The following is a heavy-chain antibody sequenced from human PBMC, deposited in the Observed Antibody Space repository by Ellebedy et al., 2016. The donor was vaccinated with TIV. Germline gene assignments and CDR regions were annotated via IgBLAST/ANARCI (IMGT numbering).Heavy chain of an antibody. D-gene: IGHD3-10*02. V-gene: IGHV3-21*06. CDR2: LSGTISFV. CDR3: ARVNVVRQYGMDV. CDR1: VFTFSSYT. Sequence: GESLKISCAASVFTFSSYTMTWVRQSPGKGLEWVSSLSGTISFVYYVESVKGRFTISRDNAKNSVDLQMNFLRDEDTAVYYCARVNVVRQYGMDVWGPGTTVTVSS. J-gene: IGHJ6*02.